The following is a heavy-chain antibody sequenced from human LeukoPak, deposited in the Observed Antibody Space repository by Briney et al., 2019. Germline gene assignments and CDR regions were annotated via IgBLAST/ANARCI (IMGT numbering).Heavy chain of an antibody. CDR2: INPSGGST. D-gene: IGHD6-13*01. CDR3: ARLDRGSSSSLDAFDI. J-gene: IGHJ3*02. CDR1: GYTFTSYY. Sequence: ASVKVSCKASGYTFTSYYMHWVRQAPGQGLEWMGIINPSGGSTSYAQKFQGRVTMTRDTSTSTVYMELSSLRSADTAVYYCARLDRGSSSSLDAFDIWGQGTMVTVSS. V-gene: IGHV1-46*01.